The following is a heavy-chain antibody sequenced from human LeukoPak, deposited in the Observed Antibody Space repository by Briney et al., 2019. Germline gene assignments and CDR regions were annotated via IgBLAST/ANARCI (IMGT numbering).Heavy chain of an antibody. Sequence: GESLKISCAASGFTVSSNYMSWVRQAPGKGLEWVSVIYSGGSTYYADSVKGRFTISRDNSKNTLYLQMNSLRAEDTAVYYCARDLGDYWGQGTLVTVSS. J-gene: IGHJ4*02. CDR2: IYSGGST. CDR3: ARDLGDY. V-gene: IGHV3-53*01. CDR1: GFTVSSNY.